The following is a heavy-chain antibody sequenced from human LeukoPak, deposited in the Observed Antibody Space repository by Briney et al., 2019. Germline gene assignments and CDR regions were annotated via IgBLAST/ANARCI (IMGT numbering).Heavy chain of an antibody. CDR2: INHSGST. J-gene: IGHJ4*02. Sequence: KPSETLSLTCAVYGGSFSGYYWSWIRQPPGKGLEWIGEINHSGSTNYNPSLKSRVTISVDTSKNQFSLKLSSVTAADTAVYYCARGSLREEAALNYFDYWGQGTLVTVSS. CDR1: GGSFSGYY. D-gene: IGHD1-26*01. V-gene: IGHV4-34*01. CDR3: ARGSLREEAALNYFDY.